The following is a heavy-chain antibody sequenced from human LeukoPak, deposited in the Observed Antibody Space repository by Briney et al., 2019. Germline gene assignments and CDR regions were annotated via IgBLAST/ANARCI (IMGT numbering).Heavy chain of an antibody. CDR1: GYIFTTYW. CDR3: ARSLTYYDILTGYYNPLYFDY. V-gene: IGHV5-51*01. J-gene: IGHJ4*02. D-gene: IGHD3-9*01. Sequence: GESLKISCKVSGYIFTTYWIAWVRQMPGKGLEWMGIIYPGDSDTTYSPSFQGQVTISADKSISTAYLQWSSLKASDTAMYYCARSLTYYDILTGYYNPLYFDYWGQGTLVTVSS. CDR2: IYPGDSDT.